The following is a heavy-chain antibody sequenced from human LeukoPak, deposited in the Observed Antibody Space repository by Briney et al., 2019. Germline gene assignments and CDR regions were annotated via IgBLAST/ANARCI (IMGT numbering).Heavy chain of an antibody. D-gene: IGHD6-13*01. Sequence: GESLQISCEGSRYNFTIYWLGWARQMPGKGLEWMGIIYPGDSDTRYSPSFQGQVTISADKSISTAYLQWSSLKASDTAMYYCARHGLSIAAAGKVSSRVYYYYGMDVWGQGTTVTVSS. CDR1: RYNFTIYW. CDR2: IYPGDSDT. J-gene: IGHJ6*02. CDR3: ARHGLSIAAAGKVSSRVYYYYGMDV. V-gene: IGHV5-51*01.